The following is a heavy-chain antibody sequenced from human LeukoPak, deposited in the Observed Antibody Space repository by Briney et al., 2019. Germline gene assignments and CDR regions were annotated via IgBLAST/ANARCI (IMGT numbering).Heavy chain of an antibody. V-gene: IGHV1-18*01. CDR3: ARAKYYYDSSGYFVPNWFDP. CDR1: GYTFTSYG. J-gene: IGHJ5*02. D-gene: IGHD3-22*01. CDR2: ISAYNGNT. Sequence: ASEKVSCKASGYTFTSYGISWVRQAPGQGLEWMGWISAYNGNTNYAQKLQGRVTMTTDTSTSTAYMELRSLRSDDTAVYYCARAKYYYDSSGYFVPNWFDPWGQGTLVTVSS.